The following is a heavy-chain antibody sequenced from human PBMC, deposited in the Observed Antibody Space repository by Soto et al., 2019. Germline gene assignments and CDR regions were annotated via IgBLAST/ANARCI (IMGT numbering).Heavy chain of an antibody. CDR2: IKPDESEK. CDR1: GFTFSDSW. D-gene: IGHD4-4*01. V-gene: IGHV3-7*01. Sequence: GSLRLSCTASGFTFSDSWMTWVRQAPGKGLEWVARIKPDESEKKYADSVKGRFSISRENAKKSMYLQMDSLRGEDTAVYYCVRGGSNYASWGQGTLVTVSS. J-gene: IGHJ5*02. CDR3: VRGGSNYAS.